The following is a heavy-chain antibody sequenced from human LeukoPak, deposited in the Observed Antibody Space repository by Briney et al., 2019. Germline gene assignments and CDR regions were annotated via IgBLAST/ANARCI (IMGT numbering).Heavy chain of an antibody. J-gene: IGHJ6*02. Sequence: SETLSLTCTVSGGSVSSYYWSWLRQPPGKGLEWIGYIYYSGSTNYNPSLKRRVTISVDTSKNQFSLKLSSVTAADTAVYYCARMSSYYYYGMDVWGQGTTVTVSS. CDR2: IYYSGST. CDR1: GGSVSSYY. V-gene: IGHV4-59*02. CDR3: ARMSSYYYYGMDV.